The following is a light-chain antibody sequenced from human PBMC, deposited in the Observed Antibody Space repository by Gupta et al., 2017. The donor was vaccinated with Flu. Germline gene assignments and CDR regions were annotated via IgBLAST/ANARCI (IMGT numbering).Light chain of an antibody. V-gene: IGLV3-1*01. CDR1: KLGEKY. CDR2: QDN. Sequence: SPGQTASSTCSGNKLGEKYGYWYQQRPGQAHFLVIYQDNKRPTGNPGRCSGSNSETTATLTIGGTQNVDEADYFSQASSTNNVLFGGGTKLTVL. CDR3: QASSTNNVL. J-gene: IGLJ2*01.